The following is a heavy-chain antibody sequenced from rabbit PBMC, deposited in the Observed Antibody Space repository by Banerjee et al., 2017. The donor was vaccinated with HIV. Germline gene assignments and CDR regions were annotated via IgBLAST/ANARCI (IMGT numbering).Heavy chain of an antibody. CDR1: GFSFSSNW. J-gene: IGHJ4*01. CDR3: ARDLDGVIGWNLAW. Sequence: LEESGGGLVKPGGTLTLTCTVSGFSFSSNWICCVRQAPGKGLEWIACIDTNDGDTDYANWPKGRSTFSKTSSTTVTLQMTSLTAADTATYFCARDLDGVIGWNLAWWGQGTLVTVS. D-gene: IGHD1-1*01. V-gene: IGHV1S45*01. CDR2: IDTNDGDT.